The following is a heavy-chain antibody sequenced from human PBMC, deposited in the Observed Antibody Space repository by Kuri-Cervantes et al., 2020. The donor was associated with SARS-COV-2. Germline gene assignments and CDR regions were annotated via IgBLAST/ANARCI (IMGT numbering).Heavy chain of an antibody. J-gene: IGHJ4*02. D-gene: IGHD3-22*01. V-gene: IGHV1-24*01. CDR1: GYTLTELS. Sequence: ASVKVSCKVSGYTLTELSMHWVRQAPGKGLEWMGGFDPEDGETIYAQKFQGRVTMTEDTSTDTAYMELSSLRSEDTAVYYCATSLYYYGSSGYYENWGQGTLVTVSS. CDR2: FDPEDGET. CDR3: ATSLYYYGSSGYYEN.